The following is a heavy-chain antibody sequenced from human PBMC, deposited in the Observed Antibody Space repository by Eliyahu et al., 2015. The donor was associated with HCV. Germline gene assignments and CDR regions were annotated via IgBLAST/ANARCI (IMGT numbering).Heavy chain of an antibody. CDR2: ISAYNGNT. CDR1: GYTFTSYG. J-gene: IGHJ3*02. CDR3: ARVSSGVVVVAATHDAFDI. V-gene: IGHV1-18*01. Sequence: QVQLVQSGAEVKKPGASVKVSCKASGYTFTSYGISWVRQAPGQGLEWMGWISAYNGNTNYAQKLQGRVTMTTDTSTSTAYMELRSLRSDDTAVYYCARVSSGVVVVAATHDAFDIWGQGTMVTVSS. D-gene: IGHD2-15*01.